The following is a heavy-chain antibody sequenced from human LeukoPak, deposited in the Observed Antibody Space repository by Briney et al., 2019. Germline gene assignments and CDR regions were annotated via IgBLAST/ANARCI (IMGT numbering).Heavy chain of an antibody. CDR2: IDPSGGST. CDR1: GYTFTSFH. J-gene: IGHJ5*02. CDR3: ARGHSFXGGYVXRWLXX. V-gene: IGHV1-46*01. D-gene: IGHD1-1*01. Sequence: ASVKVSCKTSGYTFTSFHMHWVRQAPGQGLEWMGMIDPSGGSTAYAQNFQGRVTMTRDTSTNTFYMELSSLRFDDTAIYFCARGHSFXGGYVXRWLXXWXQGTLVTVSS.